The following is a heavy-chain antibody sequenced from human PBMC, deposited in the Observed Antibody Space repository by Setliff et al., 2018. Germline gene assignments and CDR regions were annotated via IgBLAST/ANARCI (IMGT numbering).Heavy chain of an antibody. CDR1: GFTFGHYN. CDR3: ASYYDFWTNYPYYFGMDV. CDR2: ISDTTNFI. J-gene: IGHJ6*02. D-gene: IGHD3-3*01. V-gene: IGHV3-21*01. Sequence: GGSLRLSCTASGFTFGHYNMNWVRQAPGKGLEWVSSISDTTNFIYYADSVEGRFTVSRDTAKNSLYLQMNSLRAEDSAVYYCASYYDFWTNYPYYFGMDVWGHGTTVTVSS.